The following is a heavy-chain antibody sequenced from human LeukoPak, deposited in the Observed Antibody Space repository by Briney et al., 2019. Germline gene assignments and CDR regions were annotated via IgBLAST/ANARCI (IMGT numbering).Heavy chain of an antibody. V-gene: IGHV3-30*02. J-gene: IGHJ2*01. D-gene: IGHD2-2*01. Sequence: PGGSLRLSCAASGFTFSSYGMHWVRQAPGKGLEWVAVILSDGSKEFYTDSVKGRFTISRDNSKNTLYLQMNSLRAEDTAVYYCAKGPLSYCSSTSCYEWYFDLWGRGTLVTVSS. CDR3: AKGPLSYCSSTSCYEWYFDL. CDR2: ILSDGSKE. CDR1: GFTFSSYG.